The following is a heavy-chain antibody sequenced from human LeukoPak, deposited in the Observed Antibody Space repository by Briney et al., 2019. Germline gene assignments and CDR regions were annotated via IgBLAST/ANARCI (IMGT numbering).Heavy chain of an antibody. CDR3: ARDPFDY. J-gene: IGHJ4*02. CDR2: IKKDGSET. CDR1: GFTFSSYW. V-gene: IGHV3-7*05. Sequence: GGSLRLSCAASGFTFSSYWMSWVRQAPGKGLEWVANIKKDGSETNYVYSVKGRFTVSRDKDKNSLYLYMNRLRAEDTADYYCARDPFDYWGQGTLVTVSS.